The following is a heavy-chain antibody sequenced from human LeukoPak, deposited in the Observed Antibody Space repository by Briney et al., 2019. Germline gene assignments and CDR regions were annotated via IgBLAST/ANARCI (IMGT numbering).Heavy chain of an antibody. J-gene: IGHJ4*02. V-gene: IGHV3-21*01. CDR2: ISSSSSYI. Sequence: GGSLRLSCAASGFTFSNYRMNWVRQAPGKGLEWVSSISSSSSYIYFTDSVKGRFTISRDNAKNSLYLLMNSLRAEDTAVYYCARSGGGLGNYFDCWGQGTLVTVSS. D-gene: IGHD3-16*01. CDR1: GFTFSNYR. CDR3: ARSGGGLGNYFDC.